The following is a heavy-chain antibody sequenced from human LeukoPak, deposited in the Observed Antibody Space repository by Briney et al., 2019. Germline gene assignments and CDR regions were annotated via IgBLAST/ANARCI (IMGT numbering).Heavy chain of an antibody. CDR1: GYTFTSYG. Sequence: ASVKVSCKASGYTFTSYGISWVRQAPGQGLEWMGWISAYNGNTNYAQKLQGRVTMTTDTSTSTAYMELRSLRSDDTAVYYCARDLLGMGATTFSPYFGYWGQGTLVTVSS. CDR2: ISAYNGNT. V-gene: IGHV1-18*01. D-gene: IGHD1-26*01. CDR3: ARDLLGMGATTFSPYFGY. J-gene: IGHJ4*02.